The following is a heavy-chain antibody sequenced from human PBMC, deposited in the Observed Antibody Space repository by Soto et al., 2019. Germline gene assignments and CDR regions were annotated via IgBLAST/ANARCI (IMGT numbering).Heavy chain of an antibody. Sequence: GGSLRLSCAASGFTFSTYSMNWVRQAPGKGLEWVSYINSTGTIKYYAGSVKGRFTISRDNAKNSLYLQMNSLRAEDTAVYYCARMRSSISPGCWGQGTLVTVSS. CDR2: INSTGTIK. D-gene: IGHD2-2*01. J-gene: IGHJ4*02. CDR3: ARMRSSISPGC. CDR1: GFTFSTYS. V-gene: IGHV3-48*01.